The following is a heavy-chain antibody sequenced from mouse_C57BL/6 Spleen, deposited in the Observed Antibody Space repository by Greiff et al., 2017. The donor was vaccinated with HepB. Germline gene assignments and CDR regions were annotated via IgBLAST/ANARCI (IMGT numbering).Heavy chain of an antibody. CDR2: IHPSESDT. D-gene: IGHD1-1*01. CDR3: ARFITTVVATDFDV. V-gene: IGHV1-74*01. Sequence: QVQLQQPGAELVKPGASVKVSCKASGYTFTSYWMHWVKQRPGQGLEWIGRIHPSESDTNYNQKFKGKATLTVDKSSSTAYMQLSSLTSEDSAVYCCARFITTVVATDFDVWGTGTTVTVSS. CDR1: GYTFTSYW. J-gene: IGHJ1*03.